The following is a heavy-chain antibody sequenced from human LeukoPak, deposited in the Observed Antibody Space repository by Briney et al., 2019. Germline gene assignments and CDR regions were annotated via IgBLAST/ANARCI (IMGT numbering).Heavy chain of an antibody. D-gene: IGHD2-21*01. J-gene: IGHJ6*02. CDR1: GFTFSSYS. V-gene: IGHV3-30*03. CDR3: ARIFWYYGMDV. Sequence: GGSLRLSCAASGFTFSSYSMDWVRQAPGKGLEWVAVISYDGSNKYYADSVKGRFTISRDNSKNTLYLQMNSLRAEDTAVYYCARIFWYYGMDVWGQGTTVTVSS. CDR2: ISYDGSNK.